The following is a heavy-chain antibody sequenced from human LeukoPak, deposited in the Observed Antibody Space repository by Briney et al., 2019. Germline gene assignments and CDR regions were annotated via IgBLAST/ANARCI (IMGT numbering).Heavy chain of an antibody. D-gene: IGHD1/OR15-1a*01. Sequence: ASVKVSCKVSGYTVTEISMHWVRQAPGKGLEWTGAFAPEDDESIYSQKFRGRLIMTEDTSTDTAYMELKSLTSDDTAVYFCATDRTGTYYYGMDVWGQGTTVTVSS. V-gene: IGHV1-24*01. CDR2: FAPEDDES. CDR1: GYTVTEIS. J-gene: IGHJ6*02. CDR3: ATDRTGTYYYGMDV.